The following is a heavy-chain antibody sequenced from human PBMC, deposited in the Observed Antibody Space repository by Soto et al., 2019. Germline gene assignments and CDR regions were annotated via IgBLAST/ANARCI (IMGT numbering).Heavy chain of an antibody. J-gene: IGHJ6*02. D-gene: IGHD6-13*01. CDR2: IYYSGST. CDR3: ARSAGYSSHTACLTYYSGLDV. CDR1: GGSVSSGSYH. V-gene: IGHV4-61*01. Sequence: PSETLSLTCSVSGGSVSSGSYHWSWIRQPPGKGLEWIGYIYYSGSTDYNPSLKSRVTISVDTSKNQFSLNLSSVTAADTAVYYCARSAGYSSHTACLTYYSGLDVWGQGTTVTVSS.